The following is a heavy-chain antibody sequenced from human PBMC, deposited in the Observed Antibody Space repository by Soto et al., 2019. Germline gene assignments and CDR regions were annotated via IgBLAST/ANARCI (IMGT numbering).Heavy chain of an antibody. CDR3: ARDLGPYYYDSSGYYSVHDAFDI. Sequence: SQTLSLTCAISGDSVSSNSAAWNWIRQSPSRGLEWLGRTYYRSKWYNDYAVSVKSRITINPDTSENQFSLQLNSVTPEDTAVYYCARDLGPYYYDSSGYYSVHDAFDIWGQGTMVTVSS. V-gene: IGHV6-1*01. J-gene: IGHJ3*02. CDR1: GDSVSSNSAA. D-gene: IGHD3-22*01. CDR2: TYYRSKWYN.